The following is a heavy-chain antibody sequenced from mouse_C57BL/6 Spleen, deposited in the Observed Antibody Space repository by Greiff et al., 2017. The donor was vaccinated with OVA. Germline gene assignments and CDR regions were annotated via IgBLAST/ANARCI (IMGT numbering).Heavy chain of an antibody. V-gene: IGHV1-64*01. Sequence: QVQLQQPGAELVKPGASVKLSCKASGYTFTSYWMHWVKQRPGQGLEWIGMIHPNSGSTNYNEKFKSKATLTVDKSSSTAYMQLSSLTSEDSAVYYCARWGYSNYPLWFAYWGQGTRVTVSA. J-gene: IGHJ3*01. D-gene: IGHD2-5*01. CDR3: ARWGYSNYPLWFAY. CDR1: GYTFTSYW. CDR2: IHPNSGST.